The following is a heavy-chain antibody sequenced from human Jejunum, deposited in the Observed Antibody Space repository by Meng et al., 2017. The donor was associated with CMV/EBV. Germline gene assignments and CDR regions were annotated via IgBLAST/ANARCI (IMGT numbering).Heavy chain of an antibody. Sequence: VQLVESGGGVVQPGGSLRLSCAASGFTLSSDGMHWVRQAPGRGPEWVAFIEYDGSDKYYADSMKGRFTISRDNSKNTMYLQMTSLKAEDTALYYCAKDVDHWGQGTLVTASS. CDR2: IEYDGSDK. CDR3: AKDVDH. J-gene: IGHJ4*02. V-gene: IGHV3-30*02. CDR1: GFTLSSDG.